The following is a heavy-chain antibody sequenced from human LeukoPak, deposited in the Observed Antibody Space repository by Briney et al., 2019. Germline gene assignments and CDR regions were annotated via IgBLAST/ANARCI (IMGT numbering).Heavy chain of an antibody. CDR3: ARLSRTLYDSSGYFDY. J-gene: IGHJ4*02. CDR1: GGTFSSYA. CDR2: IIPIFGTA. D-gene: IGHD3-22*01. Sequence: ASVKVSCKASGGTFSSYAISWVRQAPGQGLEWMGGIIPIFGTANYAQKFQGRVTITADESTSTAYMELSSLRSEDTAVYYCARLSRTLYDSSGYFDYWGQGTLVTVSS. V-gene: IGHV1-69*13.